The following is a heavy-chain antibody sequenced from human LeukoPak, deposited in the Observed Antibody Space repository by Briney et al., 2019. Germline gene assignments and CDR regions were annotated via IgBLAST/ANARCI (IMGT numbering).Heavy chain of an antibody. V-gene: IGHV3-23*01. CDR2: ISGSSTST. Sequence: GGSLRLFCAASGFTFSIYVMTWVRQAPGKGLEWVSGISGSSTSTWYADSVKGRFTISRDNSKNTLYLQMNSLRAEDTAVYYCAKDRDSSSGSSYLDFWGQGTLVTVSS. D-gene: IGHD6-13*01. CDR3: AKDRDSSSGSSYLDF. J-gene: IGHJ4*02. CDR1: GFTFSIYV.